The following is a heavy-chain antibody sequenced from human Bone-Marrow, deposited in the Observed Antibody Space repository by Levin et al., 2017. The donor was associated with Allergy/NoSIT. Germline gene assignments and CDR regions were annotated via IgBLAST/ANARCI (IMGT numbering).Heavy chain of an antibody. CDR3: ARGDVNWNQKSTKFDG. V-gene: IGHV1-2*02. Sequence: ASVKVSCKASGYTFTDYYVHWVRQAPGQGLEWMGWINPNSGGTNYAQKSQDRVTMTWDTSISTAYMELSRLSSDDTAVYYCARGDVNWNQKSTKFDGWGQGTRVTVS. CDR1: GYTFTDYY. J-gene: IGHJ4*02. D-gene: IGHD1-1*01. CDR2: INPNSGGT.